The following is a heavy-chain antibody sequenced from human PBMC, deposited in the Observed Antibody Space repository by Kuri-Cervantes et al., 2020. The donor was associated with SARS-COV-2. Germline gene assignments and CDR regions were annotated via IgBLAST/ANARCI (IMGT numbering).Heavy chain of an antibody. D-gene: IGHD2-21*01. Sequence: SVKVSCKASGGTFSSYAISWVRQAPGQGLEWMGGIIPIFDTANYAQKFQGRVTITADESTSTAYMELSSLRSEDTAVYYCARALSVRGGYYFYYYYYKDVWGKGTTVTVSS. CDR2: IIPIFDTA. J-gene: IGHJ6*03. V-gene: IGHV1-69*13. CDR3: ARALSVRGGYYFYYYYYKDV. CDR1: GGTFSSYA.